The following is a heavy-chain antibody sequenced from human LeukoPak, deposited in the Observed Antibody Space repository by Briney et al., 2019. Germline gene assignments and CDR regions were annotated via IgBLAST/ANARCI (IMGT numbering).Heavy chain of an antibody. J-gene: IGHJ4*02. Sequence: GGSLRLSCAASGFTFSSYGMHWVRQAPGKGLEGVAVILYDGTMKYYADSVKGRFTISRDNSQNTLYLQMNILRAEDTAVYYCARDPRGPTGYDSSGRDSFDYWGQGTLVTVSS. D-gene: IGHD3-22*01. CDR1: GFTFSSYG. V-gene: IGHV3-30*19. CDR2: ILYDGTMK. CDR3: ARDPRGPTGYDSSGRDSFDY.